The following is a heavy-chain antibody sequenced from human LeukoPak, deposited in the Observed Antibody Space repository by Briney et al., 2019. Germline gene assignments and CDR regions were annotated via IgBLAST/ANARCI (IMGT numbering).Heavy chain of an antibody. CDR3: ARDSGGVTNWFDP. CDR1: GGSVSSGSYY. J-gene: IGHJ5*02. Sequence: SETLSLTCTVSGGSVSSGSYYRSWIRQPPGKGLEWIGYIYYSGSTNYNPSLKSRVTISVDTSKNQFSLKLSSVTAADTAVYYCARDSGGVTNWFDPWGQGTLVTVSS. D-gene: IGHD3-10*01. CDR2: IYYSGST. V-gene: IGHV4-61*01.